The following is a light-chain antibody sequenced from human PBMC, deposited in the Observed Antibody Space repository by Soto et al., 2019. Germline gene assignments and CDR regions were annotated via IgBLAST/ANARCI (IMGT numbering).Light chain of an antibody. Sequence: DIQMTQYPSTLSASVGDRVIITCRASQSIRIWLAWYQKNQGKAPKLLISKASNLESGVPSRVSGSVSGTEFTLTVSSLEPDGFATWYSQPYYSYWTVGQGTKVEIK. CDR2: KAS. V-gene: IGKV1-5*03. J-gene: IGKJ1*01. CDR1: QSIRIW. CDR3: QPYYSYWT.